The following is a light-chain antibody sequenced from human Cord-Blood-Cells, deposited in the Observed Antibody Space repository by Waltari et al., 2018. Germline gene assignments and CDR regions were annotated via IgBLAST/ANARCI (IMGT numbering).Light chain of an antibody. CDR3: SSYTSSSTLYV. Sequence: QSALTQPASVSGSPGQSITISCTGTSSDVGGYNYVSWYQQHTGKAPKLTIYDVSNRPSGVSNRFSGSKSGNTASLTISGLQAEDEADYYCSSYTSSSTLYVFGTGTKVTVL. J-gene: IGLJ1*01. V-gene: IGLV2-14*01. CDR1: SSDVGGYNY. CDR2: DVS.